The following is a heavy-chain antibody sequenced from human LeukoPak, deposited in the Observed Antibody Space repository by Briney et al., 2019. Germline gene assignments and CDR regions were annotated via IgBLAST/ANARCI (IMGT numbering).Heavy chain of an antibody. J-gene: IGHJ6*02. V-gene: IGHV3-11*01. Sequence: GGSLRLSCAASGFTFSDYYMSWIRQAPGNGLEWVSYISSGGGTIYYADSVKGRFTISRDNAKNSLYLQMNSLRAEDTAVYYCARDNPYYYGMDVWGQGTTVTVSS. CDR2: ISSGGGTI. D-gene: IGHD1-14*01. CDR1: GFTFSDYY. CDR3: ARDNPYYYGMDV.